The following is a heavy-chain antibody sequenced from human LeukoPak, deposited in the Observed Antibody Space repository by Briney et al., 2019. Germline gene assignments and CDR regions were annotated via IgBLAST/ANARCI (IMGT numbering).Heavy chain of an antibody. V-gene: IGHV3-33*01. CDR3: ARGVETATFVY. CDR1: GFTFRSFG. Sequence: QPGGSLRLSCAVSGFTFRSFGMHWVRQAPAKGLEWVAVIWYDGSIEYYADSVKGRFTISRDNSKNALSLQMNSLRAEDTAVYYCARGVETATFVYWGQGTLVTLSS. CDR2: IWYDGSIE. D-gene: IGHD5-18*01. J-gene: IGHJ4*02.